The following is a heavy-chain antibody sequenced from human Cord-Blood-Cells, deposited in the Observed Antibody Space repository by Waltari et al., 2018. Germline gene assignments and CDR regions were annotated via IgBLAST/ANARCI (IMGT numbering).Heavy chain of an antibody. CDR2: IYYSGST. D-gene: IGHD3-10*01. Sequence: QVQLQESGPGLVKPSETLSLTCTVSGGSISSYYWSWIRQPPGKGLEWIGYIYYSGSTNYNPYLKSRVTISVDTSKNQFSLKLSSVTAADTAVYYCARMVGHGSGSYYYYYYYGMDVWGQGTTVTVSS. CDR3: ARMVGHGSGSYYYYYYYGMDV. V-gene: IGHV4-59*01. J-gene: IGHJ6*02. CDR1: GGSISSYY.